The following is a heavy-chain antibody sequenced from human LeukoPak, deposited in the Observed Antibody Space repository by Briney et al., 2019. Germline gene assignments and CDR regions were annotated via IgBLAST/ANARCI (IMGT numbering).Heavy chain of an antibody. D-gene: IGHD3-22*01. V-gene: IGHV1-2*04. CDR1: GYTFTGYY. CDR2: INPNSGGT. J-gene: IGHJ3*02. CDR3: ASSRRYYYDSSGPDAFDI. Sequence: ASVKVPCKASGYTFTGYYMHWVRQAPGQGLEWMGWINPNSGGTNYAQKFQGWVTMTRDTSISTAYMELSRLRSDDTAVYYCASSRRYYYDSSGPDAFDIWGQGTMVTVSS.